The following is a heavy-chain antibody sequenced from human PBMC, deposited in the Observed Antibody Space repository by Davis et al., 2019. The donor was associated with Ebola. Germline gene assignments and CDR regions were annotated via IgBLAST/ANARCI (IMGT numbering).Heavy chain of an antibody. CDR3: ARGKVISPEGAKTVDY. Sequence: SETLSLTCTVSGGSISSHYWTWIRQPPGKGLEWIGHIHYSGSTHYNPSLKSRVTTSVDTSKNQFSLSLSSVTAADTAVYYCARGKVISPEGAKTVDYWGQGTLVTVSP. J-gene: IGHJ4*02. CDR1: GGSISSHY. D-gene: IGHD1-14*01. V-gene: IGHV4-59*11. CDR2: IHYSGST.